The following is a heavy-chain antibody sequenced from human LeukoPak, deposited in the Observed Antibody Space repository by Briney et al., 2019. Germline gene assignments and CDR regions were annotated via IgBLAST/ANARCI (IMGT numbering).Heavy chain of an antibody. CDR2: VSGRDTST. CDR3: AKWGDYDVLTGYYDSHY. J-gene: IGHJ4*02. D-gene: IGHD3-9*01. CDR1: GFTFSNYA. Sequence: QPGASLRLSCAASGFTFSNYAMSWVRQAPGKGLEWVSAVSGRDTSTYYTDSVKGRFTISRDNSKNTLYLQMNSLSAEDTAIYYCAKWGDYDVLTGYYDSHYWGQGTLVTVSS. V-gene: IGHV3-23*01.